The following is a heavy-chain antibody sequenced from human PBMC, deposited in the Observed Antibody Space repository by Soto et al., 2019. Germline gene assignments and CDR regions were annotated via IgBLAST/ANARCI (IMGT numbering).Heavy chain of an antibody. CDR1: GFTFSSYD. J-gene: IGHJ4*02. V-gene: IGHV3-64*01. CDR2: ISSNGATT. CDR3: VRRVSGNYDY. D-gene: IGHD1-7*01. Sequence: EVQLAESGGGMVQPGGSLRLSCVASGFTFSSYDMHWVRQAPGKGLEYVSSISSNGATTYYGNSVKGRFTISRDNSKNTLYLPMGSLRAEDMAVYYCVRRVSGNYDYWGQGTLVTVSS.